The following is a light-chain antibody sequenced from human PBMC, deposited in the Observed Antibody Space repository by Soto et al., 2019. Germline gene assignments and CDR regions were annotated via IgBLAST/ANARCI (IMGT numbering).Light chain of an antibody. CDR3: QQYKNWPRT. J-gene: IGKJ1*01. CDR2: GAS. V-gene: IGKV3-15*01. Sequence: ETLMAQSPATLSLSPGERATLSCRAGRSVGSNLAWYQQKPGQAPRLLIYGASTRATGIPARFSGSESGTEFTLTISSLESEDFAVYYCQQYKNWPRTFGQGTKVEIK. CDR1: RSVGSN.